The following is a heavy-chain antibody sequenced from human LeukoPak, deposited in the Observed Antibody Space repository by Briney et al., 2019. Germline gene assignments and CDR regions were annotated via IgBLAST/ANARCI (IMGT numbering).Heavy chain of an antibody. V-gene: IGHV1-2*02. J-gene: IGHJ5*02. CDR2: INPNSGDT. Sequence: ASVKVSCKASGYTFTGYYMHWVRQAPGQGLEWMGWINPNSGDTNYAQKFQGRVTMTRDMSTSTDYMELSSLRSEDTAIYYCARDNSVGDNAWWFDPWGQGTLVTVSS. CDR1: GYTFTGYY. D-gene: IGHD1-26*01. CDR3: ARDNSVGDNAWWFDP.